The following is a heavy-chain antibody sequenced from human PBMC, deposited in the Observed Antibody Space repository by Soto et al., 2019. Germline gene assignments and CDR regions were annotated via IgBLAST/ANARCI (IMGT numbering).Heavy chain of an antibody. CDR2: IIPIFGTA. CDR3: ARSEERESAGAFDI. CDR1: GGTFSSYA. D-gene: IGHD3-10*01. Sequence: SVKVSCKASGGTFSSYAISWVRQAPGQGLEWMGGIIPIFGTANYAQKFQGRVTITADESTSTAYMELSSLRSEDTAVYYCARSEERESAGAFDIWGQGTMVTVSS. V-gene: IGHV1-69*13. J-gene: IGHJ3*02.